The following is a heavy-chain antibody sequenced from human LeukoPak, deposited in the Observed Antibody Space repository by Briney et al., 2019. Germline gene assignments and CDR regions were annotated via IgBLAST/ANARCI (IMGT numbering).Heavy chain of an antibody. D-gene: IGHD3-22*01. CDR1: GFTFSSYG. CDR3: ASLPPPYDSSGYYLDY. Sequence: GGSLRLSCAASGFTFSSYGMHWVRQAPGKGLEWVAFIRYDGSNKYYADSVKGRFTISRDNSKNTLYLQMNSLGAEDTAVYYCASLPPPYDSSGYYLDYWGQGTLVTVSS. V-gene: IGHV3-30*02. CDR2: IRYDGSNK. J-gene: IGHJ4*02.